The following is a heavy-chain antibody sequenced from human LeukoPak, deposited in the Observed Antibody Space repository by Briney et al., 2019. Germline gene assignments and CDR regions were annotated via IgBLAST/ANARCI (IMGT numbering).Heavy chain of an antibody. V-gene: IGHV4-34*01. D-gene: IGHD5-18*01. J-gene: IGHJ4*02. CDR3: ARLYGYGYRYYLDY. Sequence: SETLSLTCAVYGGSFSGYYWSWIRQPPGKGLEWIGEINHSGSTNYNPSLKSRATISVDTSKNQFSLKLSSVTAADTAVYYCARLYGYGYRYYLDYWGQGTLVTVSS. CDR2: INHSGST. CDR1: GGSFSGYY.